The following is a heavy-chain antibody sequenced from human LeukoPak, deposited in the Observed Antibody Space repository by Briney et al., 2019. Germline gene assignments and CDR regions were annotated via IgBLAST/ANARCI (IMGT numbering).Heavy chain of an antibody. V-gene: IGHV1-24*01. CDR1: GYTLTELS. Sequence: ASVKVSCKVSGYTLTELSMHWVRQAPGKGLEWMGGFDPEDGETIYAQKFQGRVTMTRNTSISTAYMELSSLRSEDTAVYYCARGVQVWGSGDYWGQGTLVTVSS. J-gene: IGHJ4*02. CDR2: FDPEDGET. CDR3: ARGVQVWGSGDY. D-gene: IGHD3-16*01.